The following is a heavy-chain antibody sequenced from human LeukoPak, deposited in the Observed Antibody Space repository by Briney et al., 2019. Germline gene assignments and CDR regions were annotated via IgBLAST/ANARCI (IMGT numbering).Heavy chain of an antibody. Sequence: SETLSLTCAVYGGSFSGYYWSWIRQPPGKGLEWIGEINHSGSTNYNPSLKSRVTISVDTSKNQFSLKLSSVTAADTAVYYCARASKIRKQQLVQRVYYYGMDVWGQGTTVTVSS. CDR1: GGSFSGYY. J-gene: IGHJ6*02. CDR2: INHSGST. V-gene: IGHV4-34*01. CDR3: ARASKIRKQQLVQRVYYYGMDV. D-gene: IGHD6-13*01.